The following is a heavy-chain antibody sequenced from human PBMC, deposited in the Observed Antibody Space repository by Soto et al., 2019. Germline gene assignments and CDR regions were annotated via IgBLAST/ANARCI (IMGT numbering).Heavy chain of an antibody. CDR2: ISYSGTT. V-gene: IGHV4-30-4*01. CDR1: GGSISGGNYY. J-gene: IGHJ4*02. D-gene: IGHD4-17*01. CDR3: ATMGTPVTGLYYFDY. Sequence: SETLSLTLIVAGGSISGGNYYWSWLRKPPGKGLEWIGFISYSGTTHYSASLRSRVSISVDTSKNQFSLDLSSVTAADTAVYYCATMGTPVTGLYYFDYWGQGTLVTVSS.